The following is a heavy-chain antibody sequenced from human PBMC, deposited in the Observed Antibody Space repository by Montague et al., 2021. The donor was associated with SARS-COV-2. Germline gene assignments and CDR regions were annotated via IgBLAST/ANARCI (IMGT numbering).Heavy chain of an antibody. Sequence: IYYSGSTYYNPSLKSRVTISVDTSKNQFSLKLSSVTAADTAVYYWARHALRFVAGIHNWFDPWGQGTLVTVSS. J-gene: IGHJ5*02. V-gene: IGHV4-39*01. CDR2: IYYSGST. D-gene: IGHD6-19*01. CDR3: ARHALRFVAGIHNWFDP.